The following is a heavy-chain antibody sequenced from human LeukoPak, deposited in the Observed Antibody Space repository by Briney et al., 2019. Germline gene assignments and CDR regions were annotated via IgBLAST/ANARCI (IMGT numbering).Heavy chain of an antibody. CDR1: EFTFSSYG. Sequence: PGGSLRLSCAASEFTFSSYGMHWVRQAPGKGLEWVAFIRYDGSNKYYVDSVKGRFTISRDNSKNTLSLQMGSLRAEDTAVYFCAKDAFRGYSYGYRVSMVWFDQWGQGILVTVSS. CDR2: IRYDGSNK. V-gene: IGHV3-30*02. J-gene: IGHJ5*02. CDR3: AKDAFRGYSYGYRVSMVWFDQ. D-gene: IGHD5-18*01.